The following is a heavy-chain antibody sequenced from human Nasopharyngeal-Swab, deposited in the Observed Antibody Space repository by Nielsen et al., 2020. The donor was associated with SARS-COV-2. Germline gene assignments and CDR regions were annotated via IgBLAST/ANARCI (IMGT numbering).Heavy chain of an antibody. CDR3: ARGCRYCTPKMYFDL. CDR2: IYYSGST. V-gene: IGHV4-59*01. J-gene: IGHJ2*01. Sequence: SETLSFTCTVSGGTISSYYWSWIRQPPGKGLEWIGYIYYSGSTNYNPSLKSRVTISVDTSKNQFSLKLSSVTAADTAVYYCARGCRYCTPKMYFDLWGLGTPVTVSS. CDR1: GGTISSYY. D-gene: IGHD2-8*01.